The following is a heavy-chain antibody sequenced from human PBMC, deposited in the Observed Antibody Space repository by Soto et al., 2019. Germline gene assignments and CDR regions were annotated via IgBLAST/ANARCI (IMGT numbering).Heavy chain of an antibody. Sequence: PSETLSLTCAVSGGSISSGGYSRNWIRQPPGKGLEWIGYIYYSGSTNYNPSLKSRVTISVDTSRNQFSLKLSSVTAADTAVYYCARMRNILADYPAHFDYWGHGTLVTVSS. CDR1: GGSISSGGYS. V-gene: IGHV4-61*08. D-gene: IGHD3-9*01. CDR2: IYYSGST. CDR3: ARMRNILADYPAHFDY. J-gene: IGHJ4*01.